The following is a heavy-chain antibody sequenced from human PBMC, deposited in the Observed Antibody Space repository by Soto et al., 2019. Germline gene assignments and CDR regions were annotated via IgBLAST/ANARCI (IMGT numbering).Heavy chain of an antibody. V-gene: IGHV4-4*02. J-gene: IGHJ4*02. D-gene: IGHD3-10*01. Sequence: SETLSLTCAVSGGSISSSNCWSWVRQPPGKGVEWIGEIYHSGSTNYNQSLKSRVTISVDKSKNQFSLKLSSVTAADTDVYYCARVNYYGSGSYSFDYWGQGTLVTVSS. CDR2: IYHSGST. CDR3: ARVNYYGSGSYSFDY. CDR1: GGSISSSNC.